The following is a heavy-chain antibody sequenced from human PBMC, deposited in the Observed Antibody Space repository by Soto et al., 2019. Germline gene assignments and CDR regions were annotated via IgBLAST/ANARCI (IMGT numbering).Heavy chain of an antibody. CDR3: ARISSGSGSFGWCDP. CDR2: ISSGGSSV. D-gene: IGHD3-10*01. CDR1: GFTFRNYE. J-gene: IGHJ5*02. Sequence: SLRLSCAASGFTFRNYEMNWVRQAPGKGLEWVSYISSGGSSVQYADSVKGRFTVSRDNAKNSLYLQMTSLRAEDTAVYFCARISSGSGSFGWCDPWGQGTLVTVSS. V-gene: IGHV3-48*03.